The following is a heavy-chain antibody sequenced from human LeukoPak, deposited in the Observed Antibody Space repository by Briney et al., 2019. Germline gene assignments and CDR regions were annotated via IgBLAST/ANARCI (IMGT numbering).Heavy chain of an antibody. CDR1: GGSFSGYY. D-gene: IGHD3-22*01. CDR2: INHSGST. CDR3: ARGLQYYYDSSGYYYFDY. Sequence: SETLSLTCAVYGGSFSGYYWSWIRQPPGKGLEWIGEINHSGSTNYNPSLKSRVTMSVDTSKDQFSLKLSSVTAADTAVYYCARGLQYYYDSSGYYYFDYWGQGTLVTVSS. J-gene: IGHJ4*02. V-gene: IGHV4-34*01.